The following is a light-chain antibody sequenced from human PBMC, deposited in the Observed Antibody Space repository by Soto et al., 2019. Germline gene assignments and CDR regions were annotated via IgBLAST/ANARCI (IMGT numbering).Light chain of an antibody. J-gene: IGKJ3*01. CDR1: QSISSY. Sequence: DIQMTQSPSSLSASVGDRVTITCRASQSISSYLNWYQQKPGKAPKLLIYAASSLQSGVPSRFSGSGSGTDFTLTISSLQPEDFETYYCQQSYSTPGITFGPGTKVDIK. CDR3: QQSYSTPGIT. V-gene: IGKV1-39*01. CDR2: AAS.